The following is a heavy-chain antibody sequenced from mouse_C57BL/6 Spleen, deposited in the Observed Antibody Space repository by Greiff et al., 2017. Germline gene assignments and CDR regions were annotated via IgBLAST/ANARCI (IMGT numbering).Heavy chain of an antibody. V-gene: IGHV6-3*03. CDR1: GFTFSNYW. CDR2: ISLKSDNYAT. CDR3: TGAFYYDYYVDWYFYV. Sequence: EVKLQESGGGLVQPGGSLKLSCVASGFTFSNYWMSWVRQSPEKGLEWVAQISLKSDNYATQYAESVKGRFTISSDDSKSSVYLQMNNLRAEDTGIYYCTGAFYYDYYVDWYFYVWGTGTTVTVSS. D-gene: IGHD2-4*01. J-gene: IGHJ1*03.